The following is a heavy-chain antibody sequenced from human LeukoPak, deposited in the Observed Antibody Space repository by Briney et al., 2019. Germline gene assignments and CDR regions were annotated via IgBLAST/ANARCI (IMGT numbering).Heavy chain of an antibody. CDR3: ARWRSASSSSWYVLDY. CDR2: IFGSGGST. CDR1: GFTFSSYA. Sequence: GGSLRLSCAASGFTFSSYAMYWVRQAPGKGLEWVSGIFGSGGSTHYADSVKGRFTISRDNSKNTVYLHMNSLRVEDTAVYYCARWRSASSSSWYVLDYWGQGTLVTVSS. D-gene: IGHD6-13*01. V-gene: IGHV3-23*01. J-gene: IGHJ4*02.